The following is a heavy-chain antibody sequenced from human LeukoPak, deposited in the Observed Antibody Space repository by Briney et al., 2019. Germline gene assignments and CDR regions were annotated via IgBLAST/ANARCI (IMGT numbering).Heavy chain of an antibody. Sequence: ASVKVSCKASGYTFTGYYMHWVRQAPGQGLEWMGWINPNSGGTNYARKFQGRVTMTRDTSISTAYMELSRLRSDDTAVYYCARDARTHYYDSSGSFDYWGQGTLVTVSS. CDR2: INPNSGGT. CDR3: ARDARTHYYDSSGSFDY. CDR1: GYTFTGYY. V-gene: IGHV1-2*02. D-gene: IGHD3-22*01. J-gene: IGHJ4*02.